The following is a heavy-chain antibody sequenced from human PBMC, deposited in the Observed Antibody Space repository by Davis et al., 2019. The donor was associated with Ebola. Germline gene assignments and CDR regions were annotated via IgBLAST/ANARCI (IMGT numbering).Heavy chain of an antibody. J-gene: IGHJ5*02. D-gene: IGHD5-18*01. CDR1: GGSFSTYY. CDR3: ARLRYSYASNWFDP. V-gene: IGHV4-59*08. Sequence: SETLSLTCTVSGGSFSTYYWSWVRQPPGKGLEWVGYIYYSGTTHYNPSLRSRVTISIDTSKNNFSLRLSSVTAADTAVYFCARLRYSYASNWFDPWGQGALVTVSS. CDR2: IYYSGTT.